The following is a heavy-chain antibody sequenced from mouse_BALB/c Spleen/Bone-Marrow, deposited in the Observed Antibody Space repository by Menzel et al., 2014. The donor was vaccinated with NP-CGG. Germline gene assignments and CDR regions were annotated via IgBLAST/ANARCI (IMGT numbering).Heavy chain of an antibody. Sequence: QVQLQQSGTELVKPGASVKLSCKASGYTFTSYWIHWVKQRPGQGLEWIGEIHPSNGRTNYSEKFKTKATLTVDKSSTTAHMQLRSLTSEDSAVYYCARGTARAKMDYWGQGTSVTVSS. D-gene: IGHD3-2*01. CDR3: ARGTARAKMDY. CDR2: IHPSNGRT. V-gene: IGHV1S81*02. CDR1: GYTFTSYW. J-gene: IGHJ4*01.